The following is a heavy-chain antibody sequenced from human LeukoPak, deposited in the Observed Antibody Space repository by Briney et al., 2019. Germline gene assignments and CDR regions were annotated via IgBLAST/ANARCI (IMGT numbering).Heavy chain of an antibody. CDR3: ARDSMIVGPY. V-gene: IGHV4-39*07. Sequence: KPSETLSLTCTVSGGSIRDTTYYWGWIRQPPGKGLEWIGSIYYSGSTYYNPSLKSRVTISVDTSKNQFSLKLSSVTAADTAVYYCARDSMIVGPYWGQGTLVTVSS. J-gene: IGHJ4*02. CDR2: IYYSGST. CDR1: GGSIRDTTYY. D-gene: IGHD3-22*01.